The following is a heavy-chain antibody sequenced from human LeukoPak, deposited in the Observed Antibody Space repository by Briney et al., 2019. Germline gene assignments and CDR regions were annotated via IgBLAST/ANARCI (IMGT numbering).Heavy chain of an antibody. D-gene: IGHD4-17*01. CDR3: ARRRDYGPAGGAFDI. J-gene: IGHJ3*02. Sequence: GESLKISCKGSGYSFTTHWIGWVRQMPGKGLEWMGIIYPGDSDTRYSPSFQGQVTISADKSISTAYLQWSSLKASDTAMYYCARRRDYGPAGGAFDIWGQGTMVTVSS. CDR2: IYPGDSDT. CDR1: GYSFTTHW. V-gene: IGHV5-51*01.